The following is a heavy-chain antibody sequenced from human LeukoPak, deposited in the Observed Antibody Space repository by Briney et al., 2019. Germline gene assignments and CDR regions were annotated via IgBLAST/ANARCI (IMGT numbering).Heavy chain of an antibody. Sequence: PSQTLSLTCAVSGGSISSGGYSWSWIRQPPGKGLEWIGYIYHSGSTYYNPSLKSRVTISVDRSKNQFSLKLSSVTVADTAVYYCARVGSGNFDYWGQGTLVTVSS. CDR3: ARVGSGNFDY. D-gene: IGHD1-1*01. J-gene: IGHJ4*02. CDR2: IYHSGST. CDR1: GGSISSGGYS. V-gene: IGHV4-30-2*01.